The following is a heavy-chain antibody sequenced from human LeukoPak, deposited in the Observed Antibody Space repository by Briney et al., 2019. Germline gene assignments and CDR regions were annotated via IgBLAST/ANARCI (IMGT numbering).Heavy chain of an antibody. CDR3: TRDLGVDTTMIFFDY. V-gene: IGHV1-18*04. CDR1: GYTFTSYY. D-gene: IGHD5-18*01. J-gene: IGHJ4*02. Sequence: ASVKVSCKASGYTFTSYYMHWVRQAPGQGLEWMGWSSAYNGNTNYAQKFQGRVTMTTDTSTSTAYMEVRSLRSDDTAVYYCTRDLGVDTTMIFFDYWGQGSLVTVPS. CDR2: SSAYNGNT.